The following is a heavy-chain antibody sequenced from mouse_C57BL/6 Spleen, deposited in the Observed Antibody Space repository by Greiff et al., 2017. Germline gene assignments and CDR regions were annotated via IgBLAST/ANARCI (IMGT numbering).Heavy chain of an antibody. J-gene: IGHJ2*01. CDR2: TYWDDDK. V-gene: IGHV8-12*01. CDR1: GFSLSTSCMG. CDR3: ARGYSNPYFDY. D-gene: IGHD2-5*01. Sequence: QVPLKESGPGILQPSQTLSLSCSFSGFSLSTSCMGVSWIRQPAGKGLEWLVHTYWDDDKRYNPSLKSRLIISKDTSSNQVFRKITSVDTADTATYYCARGYSNPYFDYWGQGTTLTVSS.